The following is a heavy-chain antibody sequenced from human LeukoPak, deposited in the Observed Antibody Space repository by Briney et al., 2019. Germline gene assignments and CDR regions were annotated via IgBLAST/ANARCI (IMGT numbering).Heavy chain of an antibody. CDR2: IYYSGST. CDR1: GGSISYYY. Sequence: SETLSLTCTVSGGSISYYYWSWIRQPPGKGLEWIGYIYYSGSTKYNPSLKSQTTISVDTSKNQFSLKLSSATAADTAMYYCARQGNGDLYYFDYWGQGTLVTVSS. V-gene: IGHV4-59*08. J-gene: IGHJ4*02. CDR3: ARQGNGDLYYFDY. D-gene: IGHD4-17*01.